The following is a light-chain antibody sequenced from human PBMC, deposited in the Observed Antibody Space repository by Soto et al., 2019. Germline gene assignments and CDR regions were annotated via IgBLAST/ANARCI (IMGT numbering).Light chain of an antibody. Sequence: SVLTQPPSVSGAPGQRVTISCTGSSSNIGAGYDVHWYQQLPGTAPKLLIYHNYNRPSGVPDRFSGSRSATSASLAITGLQAEDEADYYCQSFDSSLRAYVFGSGTKVTVL. V-gene: IGLV1-40*01. CDR3: QSFDSSLRAYV. CDR2: HNY. J-gene: IGLJ1*01. CDR1: SSNIGAGYD.